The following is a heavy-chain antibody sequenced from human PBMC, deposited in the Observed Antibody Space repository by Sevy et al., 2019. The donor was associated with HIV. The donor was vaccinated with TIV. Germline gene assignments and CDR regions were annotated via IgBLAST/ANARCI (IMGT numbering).Heavy chain of an antibody. CDR2: ISGSGGST. CDR1: GFTFSSYA. J-gene: IGHJ6*02. CDR3: AKEFNYYDSSGYYNKSFSPISHYYYYYGMDV. V-gene: IGHV3-23*01. D-gene: IGHD3-22*01. Sequence: GGSLRLSCAASGFTFSSYAMSWVRQAPGKGLEWVSAISGSGGSTYYADSVKGRFTISRDNSKNTLYLQMNSLGAEDTAAYYCAKEFNYYDSSGYYNKSFSPISHYYYYYGMDVWGQGTTVTVSS.